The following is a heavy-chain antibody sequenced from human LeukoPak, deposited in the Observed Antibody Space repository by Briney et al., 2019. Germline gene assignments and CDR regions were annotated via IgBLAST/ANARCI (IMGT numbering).Heavy chain of an antibody. CDR1: GGSFSGYY. CDR3: ASAGSGSYYNY. Sequence: SETLSLTCAVYGGSFSGYYWSWIRQPPGKGLEWIGEINHSGSTNYNPSLKSRVTISVDTSKNQFSLKLSSVTAAGTAVYYCASAGSGSYYNYWGQGTLVTVSS. J-gene: IGHJ4*02. D-gene: IGHD3-10*01. CDR2: INHSGST. V-gene: IGHV4-34*01.